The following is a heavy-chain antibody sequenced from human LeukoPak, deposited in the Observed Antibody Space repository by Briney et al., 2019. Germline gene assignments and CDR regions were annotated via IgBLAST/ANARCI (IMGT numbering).Heavy chain of an antibody. CDR3: AKLGKTENHYGSGRFSYYYYMDV. J-gene: IGHJ6*03. Sequence: GGSLRLSCAASGFSFKDYNIHWVRQAPGKGLEWVAVITYDGNNKYYTDSVKGRFTISRDNSKNTLYLQMNSLRAEDTAVYYCAKLGKTENHYGSGRFSYYYYMDVWGKGTTVTISS. D-gene: IGHD3-10*01. V-gene: IGHV3-30*18. CDR1: GFSFKDYN. CDR2: ITYDGNNK.